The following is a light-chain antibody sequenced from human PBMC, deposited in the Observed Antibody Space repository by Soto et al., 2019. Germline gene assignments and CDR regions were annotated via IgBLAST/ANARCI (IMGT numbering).Light chain of an antibody. J-gene: IGKJ5*01. CDR3: QQYKNWPL. CDR1: HSVNSH. Sequence: MMMTQSPATFSVSPGERVTLSCRTSHSVNSHVAWYQQKPGQAPRLLLYGASTRATGIPVRFNGSGFGTEFTLTISSLQSEDFAVYYCQQYKNWPLFGQGTRLEI. CDR2: GAS. V-gene: IGKV3-15*01.